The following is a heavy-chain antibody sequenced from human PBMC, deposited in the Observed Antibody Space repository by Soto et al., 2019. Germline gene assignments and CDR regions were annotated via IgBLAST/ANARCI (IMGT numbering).Heavy chain of an antibody. CDR2: IYYSGST. CDR3: ARRYGSCFDY. CDR1: GGSISSYY. J-gene: IGHJ4*02. D-gene: IGHD5-18*01. Sequence: QVQLQESGPGLVKPSETLSLTCTVSGGSISSYYWSWIRQPPGKGLEWIGYIYYSGSTNYNPSLKSRVTISVDTSKNRFSLKLSSVTAADTAVYYGARRYGSCFDYWGQGTLVTVSS. V-gene: IGHV4-59*12.